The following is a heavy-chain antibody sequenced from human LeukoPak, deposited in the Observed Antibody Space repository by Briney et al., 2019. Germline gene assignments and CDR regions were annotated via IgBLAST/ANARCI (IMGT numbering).Heavy chain of an antibody. D-gene: IGHD1-26*01. Sequence: GGSLKLSCAASGFSFSVSAMHWVRQASGKGLEWVGRIRSKANSYATAYAASVKGRFTISRDDSKNTAYLQMNSLKTEDTAVYYCTSRSYCAYDHWGQGTLVTVSS. J-gene: IGHJ5*02. CDR1: GFSFSVSA. V-gene: IGHV3-73*01. CDR2: IRSKANSYAT. CDR3: TSRSYCAYDH.